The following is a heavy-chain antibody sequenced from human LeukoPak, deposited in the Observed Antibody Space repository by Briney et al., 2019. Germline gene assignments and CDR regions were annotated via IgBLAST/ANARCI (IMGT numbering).Heavy chain of an antibody. CDR1: GGSFSGYY. D-gene: IGHD3-3*01. CDR3: ARRSGTYYDFWSGYYPSPRFDY. V-gene: IGHV4-34*01. CDR2: INHSGST. Sequence: SETLSLTCAVSGGSFSGYYWSWIRQPPGKGLEWIGDINHSGSTNYNPSLTSRGTITVETSKNKFSLKLSSVTAADTAVYYCARRSGTYYDFWSGYYPSPRFDYWGQGTLVTVSS. J-gene: IGHJ4*02.